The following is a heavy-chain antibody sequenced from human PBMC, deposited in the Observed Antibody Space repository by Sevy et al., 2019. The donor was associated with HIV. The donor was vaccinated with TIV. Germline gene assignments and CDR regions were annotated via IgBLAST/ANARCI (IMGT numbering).Heavy chain of an antibody. Sequence: PSQTLSLTCTISGDSVPSNSAAWNWIRQSPSRDLECLGRTFYRSKWYNDYAVSVKSRITIKPDTSKNQVSLQLNSVTPEDTAIYYCARDGLTYGGMDVWGQGTTVTVSS. CDR3: ARDGLTYGGMDV. J-gene: IGHJ6*02. CDR2: TFYRSKWYN. CDR1: GDSVPSNSAA. D-gene: IGHD1-20*01. V-gene: IGHV6-1*01.